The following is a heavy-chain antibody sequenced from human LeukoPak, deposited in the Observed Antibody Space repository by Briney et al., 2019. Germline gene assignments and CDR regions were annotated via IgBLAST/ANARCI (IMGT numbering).Heavy chain of an antibody. CDR3: ARDCGIVASDAFDI. CDR2: IYYSGST. Sequence: PSQTLSLTCTVSGGSISSGGYYWSWIRQHPGKGLEWIGYIYYSGSTYYNPSLKSRVTISVDTSKNQFSLKLSSVTAADTAVYYCARDCGIVASDAFDIWGQGTMATVSS. CDR1: GGSISSGGYY. V-gene: IGHV4-31*03. D-gene: IGHD5-12*01. J-gene: IGHJ3*02.